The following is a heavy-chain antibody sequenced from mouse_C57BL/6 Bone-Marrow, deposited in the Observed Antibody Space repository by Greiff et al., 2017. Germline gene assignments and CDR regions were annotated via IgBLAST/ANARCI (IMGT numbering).Heavy chain of an antibody. CDR1: GYTFTSYW. CDR3: VITTVDPLDY. Sequence: VKLQESGAELVKPGASVKMSCKASGYTFTSYWITWVKQRPGQGLEWIGDIYPGSGSTNYNEKFKSKATLTVDTSSSTAYMQLSSLTSEDSAVYYCVITTVDPLDYWGQGTTLTVSS. CDR2: IYPGSGST. J-gene: IGHJ2*01. D-gene: IGHD1-1*01. V-gene: IGHV1-55*01.